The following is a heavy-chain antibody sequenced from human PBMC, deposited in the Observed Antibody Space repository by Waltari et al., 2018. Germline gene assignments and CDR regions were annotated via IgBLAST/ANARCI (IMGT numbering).Heavy chain of an antibody. CDR1: GFTFDSYW. CDR2: VNNDGSET. V-gene: IGHV3-74*01. Sequence: EEQVVESGGGLVQPGGSLRLSCAASGFTFDSYWMHWVRQVPGKGLVWVSRVNNDGSETIYADFVKGRFTISRDNAKNTVYLQMNSLRVDDTAIYYCVRDRPHNWFDPWGQGTLVTVSS. CDR3: VRDRPHNWFDP. J-gene: IGHJ5*01.